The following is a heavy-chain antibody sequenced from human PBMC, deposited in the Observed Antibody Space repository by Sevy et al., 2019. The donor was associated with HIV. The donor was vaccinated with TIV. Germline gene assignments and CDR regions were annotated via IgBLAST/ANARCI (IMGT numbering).Heavy chain of an antibody. V-gene: IGHV1-69*13. CDR3: ARLGSGARGGYYYYGMDV. Sequence: ASVKVSCKASGGTFSSYAISWVRQAPGQGLEWVGGIIPIFGTANYAQKFQGRVTITADESTSTAYMELSSLRSEDTAVYYCARLGSGARGGYYYYGMDVWGQGTTVTVSS. D-gene: IGHD6-19*01. J-gene: IGHJ6*02. CDR1: GGTFSSYA. CDR2: IIPIFGTA.